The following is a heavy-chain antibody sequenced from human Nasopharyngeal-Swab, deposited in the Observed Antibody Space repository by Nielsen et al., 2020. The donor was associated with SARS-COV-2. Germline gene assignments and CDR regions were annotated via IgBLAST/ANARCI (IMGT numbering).Heavy chain of an antibody. CDR3: AKDLNSEGYCSSTSCYVLDYYGMDV. Sequence: GESLKISCAASGFTFSSYAMSWVRQAPGKGLEWVSAISGSGGSTYYADSVKGRSTISRDNSKNTLYLQMHSLRAEDTAVYYCAKDLNSEGYCSSTSCYVLDYYGMDVWGQGTTVTVSS. CDR1: GFTFSSYA. D-gene: IGHD2-2*01. J-gene: IGHJ6*02. V-gene: IGHV3-23*01. CDR2: ISGSGGST.